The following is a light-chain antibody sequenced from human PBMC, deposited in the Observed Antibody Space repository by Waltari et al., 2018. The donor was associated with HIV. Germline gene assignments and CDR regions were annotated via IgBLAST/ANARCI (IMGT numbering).Light chain of an antibody. CDR1: SSDGGYYNR. V-gene: IGLV2-11*01. Sequence: QSALTQPRSVSGSLGLSVSISCTGTSSDGGYYNRVSWYQQHPGQAPKLIIYDVRELPSGVADRFSASKSANTASLTISRLQADDEAEYYCCSYAGTYKVFGTGTQVTVL. J-gene: IGLJ1*01. CDR2: DVR. CDR3: CSYAGTYKV.